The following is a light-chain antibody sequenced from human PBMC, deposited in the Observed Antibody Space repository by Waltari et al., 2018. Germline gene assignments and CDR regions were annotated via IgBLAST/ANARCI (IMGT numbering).Light chain of an antibody. CDR2: AAS. CDR3: EQSYNTLT. CDR1: QSIRNY. Sequence: DIQMTQSPSSLSASVGDRVTIACRTSQSIRNYLNWYQQNPGKAPKLLIYAASTLQSGVPSRFSGSGSGTDFTLTISSLQPEDFATYYCEQSYNTLTFGGGTKVEIK. V-gene: IGKV1-39*01. J-gene: IGKJ4*01.